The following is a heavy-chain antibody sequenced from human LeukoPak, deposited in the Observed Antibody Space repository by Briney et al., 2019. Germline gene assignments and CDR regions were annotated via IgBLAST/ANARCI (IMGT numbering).Heavy chain of an antibody. V-gene: IGHV4-59*01. D-gene: IGHD7-27*01. CDR2: IYYSGST. J-gene: IGHJ4*02. CDR1: GGSFSGYY. Sequence: RTSETLSLTCAVYGGSFSGYYWSWIRQPPGKGLEWIGYIYYSGSTNYNPSLKSRVTISVDTSKNQFSLKLSSVTAADTAVYYCASRKLGNDYWGQGTLVTVSS. CDR3: ASRKLGNDY.